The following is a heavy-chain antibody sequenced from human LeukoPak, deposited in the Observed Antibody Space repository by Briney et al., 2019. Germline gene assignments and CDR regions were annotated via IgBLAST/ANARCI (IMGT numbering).Heavy chain of an antibody. V-gene: IGHV4-39*07. D-gene: IGHD5-18*01. Sequence: PSETLSLTCTVSGGSISRSGYYWGWIRQTPGKGLEWIGSIYYSGSTCYKSSLKSRVTISLDTSKNQFSLKLSSVTAADTAVYYCARARHGYIYGYRPNELGHFFDYWGQGTLVTVSS. CDR1: GGSISRSGYY. CDR3: ARARHGYIYGYRPNELGHFFDY. J-gene: IGHJ4*02. CDR2: IYYSGST.